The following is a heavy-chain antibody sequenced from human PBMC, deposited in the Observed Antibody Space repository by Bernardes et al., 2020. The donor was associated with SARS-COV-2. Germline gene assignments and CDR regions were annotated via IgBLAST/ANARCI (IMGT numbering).Heavy chain of an antibody. D-gene: IGHD3-3*01. CDR3: AKDQARVTIFGSRYYYGMDV. CDR2: ISGSGGST. V-gene: IGHV3-23*01. CDR1: GFTFSSYA. Sequence: GGSLRLSCAASGFTFSSYAMSWVRQAPGKGLEWVSAISGSGGSTYYADSVKGRFTISRDNSKNTLYLQMNSLRAEDTAVYYCAKDQARVTIFGSRYYYGMDVWGQGTTVTVSS. J-gene: IGHJ6*02.